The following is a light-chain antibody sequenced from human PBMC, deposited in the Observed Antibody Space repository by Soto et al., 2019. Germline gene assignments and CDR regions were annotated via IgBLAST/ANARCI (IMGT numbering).Light chain of an antibody. CDR2: AAS. Sequence: DIQMTQSPSSLSASVGDRVTITCRASQSISNYLNWYQQKPGKAPQLLIYAASSLQSGVPSRFSGSGSGTDFTLTISSLQPEDFATYYCQQSYSTPNTFGQGTKLEIK. CDR3: QQSYSTPNT. CDR1: QSISNY. J-gene: IGKJ2*01. V-gene: IGKV1-39*01.